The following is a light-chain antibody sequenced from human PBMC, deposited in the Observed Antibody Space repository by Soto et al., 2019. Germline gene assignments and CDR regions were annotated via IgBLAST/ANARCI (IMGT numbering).Light chain of an antibody. CDR2: GAS. V-gene: IGKV3-15*01. CDR3: QHHDNWPLIT. J-gene: IGKJ5*01. CDR1: ESVGSK. Sequence: EIVMTQSPATLSVSPGEGATLSCGASESVGSKVAWYQQKPGQAPRVLIYGASIRATGIPVRFSGSGSGTAFTLTISSLQSEDFALYYCQHHDNWPLITFGQGTRLENK.